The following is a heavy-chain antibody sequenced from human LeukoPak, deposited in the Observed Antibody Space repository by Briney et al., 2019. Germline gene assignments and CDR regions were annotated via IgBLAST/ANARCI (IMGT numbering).Heavy chain of an antibody. CDR2: ISAYNGNT. Sequence: ASVKFSCKASGYTFTSYGISWVRQAPGQGLEWMGWISAYNGNTNYAQKLQGRVTMTTDTSTSTAYMELRSLRSDDTAVYYCARDSLTTTASDYWGQGTLVTVSS. D-gene: IGHD4-11*01. J-gene: IGHJ4*02. CDR3: ARDSLTTTASDY. CDR1: GYTFTSYG. V-gene: IGHV1-18*01.